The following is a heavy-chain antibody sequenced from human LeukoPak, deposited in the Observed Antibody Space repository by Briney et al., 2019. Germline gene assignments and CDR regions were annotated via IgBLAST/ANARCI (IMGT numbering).Heavy chain of an antibody. CDR1: GFTFSSYS. Sequence: GGSLRLSCAASGFTFSSYSMNWVRQAPGKGLEWVSSISSSSSYIYYADSVKGRYTISRDHAKNSLYLQMNSLRAEDTAVYYCARRRPEALGYCSSTSCYCDYWGQGTLVTVSS. CDR2: ISSSSSYI. D-gene: IGHD2-2*01. CDR3: ARRRPEALGYCSSTSCYCDY. V-gene: IGHV3-21*04. J-gene: IGHJ4*02.